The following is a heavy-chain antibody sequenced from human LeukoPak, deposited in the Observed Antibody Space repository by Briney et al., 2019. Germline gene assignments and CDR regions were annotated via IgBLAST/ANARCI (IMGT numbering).Heavy chain of an antibody. J-gene: IGHJ4*02. V-gene: IGHV5-51*01. D-gene: IGHD5-24*01. Sequence: GESLKISCKGSGYSFTKYWNGWGRQMPGKGLEWMVIIYPDDSDTRYSPSFQGQVTISADKSINTAYLQWGSLEASDSSMYYCARLADGYNFDYWGQGTLVTVSS. CDR1: GYSFTKYW. CDR2: IYPDDSDT. CDR3: ARLADGYNFDY.